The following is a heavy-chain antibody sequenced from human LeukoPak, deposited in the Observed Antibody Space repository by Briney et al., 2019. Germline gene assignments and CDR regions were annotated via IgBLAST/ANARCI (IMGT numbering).Heavy chain of an antibody. D-gene: IGHD4-17*01. CDR3: ARVSPNTVTALQYFDY. Sequence: GGSLRLSCAASGFTFSSYWMHWVRQAPGKGLVWVSRINSDGSSTSYADSVKGRFTISRDNAKNSLYLQMNSLRAEDTAVYYCARVSPNTVTALQYFDYWGQGTLVTVSS. V-gene: IGHV3-74*01. J-gene: IGHJ4*02. CDR1: GFTFSSYW. CDR2: INSDGSST.